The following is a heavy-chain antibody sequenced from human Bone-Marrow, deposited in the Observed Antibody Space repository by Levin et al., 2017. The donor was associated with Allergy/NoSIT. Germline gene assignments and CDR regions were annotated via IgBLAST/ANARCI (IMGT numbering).Heavy chain of an antibody. V-gene: IGHV3-21*04. CDR3: AKDRVVVVGLFDY. D-gene: IGHD2-15*01. Sequence: GESLKISCIVSGFTFSDYSIYWVRQAPGKGLEWISSISGDSSDLYYADSVKGRFTISRDNAKNSLNLQVSNLRAEDTAIYYCAKDRVVVVGLFDYWGPGSLVTVSS. J-gene: IGHJ4*02. CDR1: GFTFSDYS. CDR2: ISGDSSDL.